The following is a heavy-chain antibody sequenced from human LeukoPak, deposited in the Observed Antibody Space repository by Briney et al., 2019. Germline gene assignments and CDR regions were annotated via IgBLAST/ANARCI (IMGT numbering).Heavy chain of an antibody. D-gene: IGHD3-22*01. CDR1: GGSISSGGYS. CDR2: IYHSGST. J-gene: IGHJ4*02. V-gene: IGHV4-30-2*01. CDR3: AINYYDSSGYYYVGY. Sequence: SETLSLTCAVSGGSISSGGYSWSWIRQPPGKGLEWIGYIYHSGSTYYNPSLKSRVTISVDRSKNQFSLKLSSVTAADTAVYYCAINYYDSSGYYYVGYWGQGTLVTVSS.